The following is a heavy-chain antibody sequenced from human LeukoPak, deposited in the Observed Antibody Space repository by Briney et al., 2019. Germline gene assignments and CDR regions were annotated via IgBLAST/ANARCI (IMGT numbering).Heavy chain of an antibody. CDR1: GGSLSSYY. CDR2: IYYSGST. V-gene: IGHV4-59*01. D-gene: IGHD6-13*01. CDR3: ARVKEVSSWGASSHAFDI. J-gene: IGHJ3*02. Sequence: PSETLSLTCTVSGGSLSSYYWSWIRQPPGKGLEWIGYIYYSGSTNYNPSLKSRVTISVDTSKNQFSLKLGSVTAADTAVYYCARVKEVSSWGASSHAFDIWGQGTMVTVSS.